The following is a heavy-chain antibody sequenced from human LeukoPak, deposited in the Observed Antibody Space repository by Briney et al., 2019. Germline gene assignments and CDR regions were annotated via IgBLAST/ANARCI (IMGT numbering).Heavy chain of an antibody. J-gene: IGHJ3*02. D-gene: IGHD5-24*01. Sequence: WVRQAPGKGLEWVSSISSSSSYIYYADSVKGRFTISRDNAKNSLYLQMNSLRAEDTAVYYCARDRMATIDSFDIWGQGTMVTVSS. V-gene: IGHV3-21*01. CDR3: ARDRMATIDSFDI. CDR2: ISSSSSYI.